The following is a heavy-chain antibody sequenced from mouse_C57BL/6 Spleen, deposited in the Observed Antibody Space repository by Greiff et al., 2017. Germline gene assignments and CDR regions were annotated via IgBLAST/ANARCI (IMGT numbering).Heavy chain of an antibody. J-gene: IGHJ3*01. CDR1: GFSLTSYG. CDR2: IWGDGST. V-gene: IGHV2-3*01. D-gene: IGHD1-1*01. CDR3: AKTPYYGSKFPY. Sequence: VHLVESGPGLVAPSPSLSITCTVSGFSLTSYGVRWVRQPSGKGLEWLGVIWGDGSTTYHSALLSGLSISKDNSKSQGFVKLNSLQTDDTATYYYAKTPYYGSKFPYWGQGTLVTVSA.